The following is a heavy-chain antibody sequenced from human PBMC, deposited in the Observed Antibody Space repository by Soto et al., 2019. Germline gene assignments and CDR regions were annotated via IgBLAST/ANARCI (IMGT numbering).Heavy chain of an antibody. D-gene: IGHD2-2*01. Sequence: QVQLVQSGAEVKKPGSSVKVSCKASGGTFSSYAISWVRQAPGQGLGWMGGFIPMFNRPHSARKFQGRVTITADEATSTASMDPSSLRSEDTAVYYCARGQFQHVSNNYSAWDVWGQGTTVTVSS. CDR3: ARGQFQHVSNNYSAWDV. CDR1: GGTFSSYA. J-gene: IGHJ6*02. CDR2: FIPMFNRP. V-gene: IGHV1-69*01.